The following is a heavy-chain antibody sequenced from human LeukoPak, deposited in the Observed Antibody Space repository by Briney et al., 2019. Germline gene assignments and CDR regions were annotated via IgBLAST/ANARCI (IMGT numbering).Heavy chain of an antibody. CDR1: GYTFTGYY. V-gene: IGHV1-2*02. D-gene: IGHD3-3*01. Sequence: ASVKVSCKASGYTFTGYYMHWVRQAPGQGLEWMGWINPNSGGTNYAQKFQGRVTMTRDTSISTAYMELSRLRSDDTAVYYCARTASITIFGVPFPGYWGQGPLVTVSS. CDR2: INPNSGGT. CDR3: ARTASITIFGVPFPGY. J-gene: IGHJ4*02.